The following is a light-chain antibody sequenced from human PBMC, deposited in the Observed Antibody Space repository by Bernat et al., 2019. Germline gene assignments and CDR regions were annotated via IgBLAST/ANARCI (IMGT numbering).Light chain of an antibody. CDR2: AAS. V-gene: IGKV1-17*01. CDR1: QGISDY. J-gene: IGKJ2*03. CDR3: LQDNSVPYS. Sequence: LSASVGDRVTITCSASQGISDYLSLYQQKPGKGPKLLIYAASSLESGVPSSFSGSGSGTEFTLTISSLQPEDLETYFCLQDNSVPYSLGKWNKVEI.